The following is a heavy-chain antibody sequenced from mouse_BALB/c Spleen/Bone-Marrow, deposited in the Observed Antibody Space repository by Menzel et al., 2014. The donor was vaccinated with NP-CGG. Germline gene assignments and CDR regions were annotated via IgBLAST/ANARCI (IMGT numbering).Heavy chain of an antibody. CDR1: GYAFTNYL. J-gene: IGHJ2*01. Sequence: QVQLQQSGAELVRPGTSVKVSCKASGYAFTNYLIEWVKQRPGQGLEWIGVINPGSGGTNYNEKFKGKATLTADKSSSTAYMQLSSLTSDDSAVYFCARRELGEFDYWGQGTTLTVSP. D-gene: IGHD4-1*01. CDR3: ARRELGEFDY. V-gene: IGHV1-54*01. CDR2: INPGSGGT.